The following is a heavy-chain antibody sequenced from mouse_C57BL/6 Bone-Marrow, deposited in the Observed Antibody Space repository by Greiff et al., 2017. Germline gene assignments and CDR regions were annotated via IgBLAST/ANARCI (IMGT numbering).Heavy chain of an antibody. D-gene: IGHD1-1*01. V-gene: IGHV1-55*01. CDR2: IYPGSGST. CDR3: ARRKIGIITTGGYAIDY. J-gene: IGHJ4*01. Sequence: VQLQQPGAELVKPGASVKMSCKASGYTFTSYWITWVKQRPGQGLEWIGDIYPGSGSTNYNEKFKSKATLTVNTSSSTAYMQLSSLTSEVSAVYYCARRKIGIITTGGYAIDYWGQGTSVTVSS. CDR1: GYTFTSYW.